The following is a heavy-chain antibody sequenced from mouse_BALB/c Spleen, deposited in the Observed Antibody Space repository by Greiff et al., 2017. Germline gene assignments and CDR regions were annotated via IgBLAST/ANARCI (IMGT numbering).Heavy chain of an antibody. CDR1: GYTFTSYW. V-gene: IGHV1-7*01. D-gene: IGHD4-1*01. J-gene: IGHJ2*01. CDR3: ARGNCDLYDLDY. Sequence: VQLQQSGAELAKPGASVNMSCKASGYTFTSYWMHWVKQRPGQGLEWIGYINPSTGYTDYNQKFKDKATLTADKSSSTAYMQLSSLTSEDSAVYYCARGNCDLYDLDYWGQGTTVTVSS. CDR2: INPSTGYT.